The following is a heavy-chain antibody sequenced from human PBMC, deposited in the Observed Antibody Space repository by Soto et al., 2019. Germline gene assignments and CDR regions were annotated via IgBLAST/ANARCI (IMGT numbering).Heavy chain of an antibody. V-gene: IGHV3-73*02. CDR3: TSSFVVVTAIAAS. CDR2: IRNKANSYAT. D-gene: IGHD2-21*02. CDR1: GFTFSDST. Sequence: EVQLVESGGGLVQPGGSLKLSCAASGFTFSDSTMHWVRQASGKGLEWVGRIRNKANSYATAYAASVKGRFTVSRADSKNTAYLQMNGLKTEDTAVYYCTSSFVVVTAIAASWGQGTLVTVSS. J-gene: IGHJ5*02.